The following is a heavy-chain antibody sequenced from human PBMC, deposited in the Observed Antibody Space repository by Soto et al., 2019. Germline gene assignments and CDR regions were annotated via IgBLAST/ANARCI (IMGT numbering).Heavy chain of an antibody. CDR1: GYTFTSYG. CDR3: AGEMATELDT. D-gene: IGHD6-13*01. Sequence: ASVKVSCKASGYTFTSYGISWVRQAPGQGLEWMGWISAYNGNTNYAQKLQGRVTMTTDTSTSTAYMELRRLRSDDTAVYYCAGEMATELDTWCQETVLTFSS. J-gene: IGHJ4*02. V-gene: IGHV1-18*01. CDR2: ISAYNGNT.